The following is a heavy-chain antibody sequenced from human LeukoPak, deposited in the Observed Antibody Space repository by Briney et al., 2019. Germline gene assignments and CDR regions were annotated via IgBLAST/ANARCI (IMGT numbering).Heavy chain of an antibody. D-gene: IGHD2-2*03. Sequence: GGSLRLSCAASGFTFDDYAMHWVRQAPGKGLEWVSGISWNSGSIGYADSVKGRFTISRDNAKNSLYLQMNSLRAEDTALYYCAKAYMDSFDLWGRGTLIIVSS. CDR1: GFTFDDYA. CDR2: ISWNSGSI. J-gene: IGHJ2*01. V-gene: IGHV3-9*01. CDR3: AKAYMDSFDL.